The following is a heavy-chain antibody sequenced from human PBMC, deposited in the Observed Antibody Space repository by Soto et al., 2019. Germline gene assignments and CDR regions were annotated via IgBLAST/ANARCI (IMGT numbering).Heavy chain of an antibody. CDR2: ISNSGST. J-gene: IGHJ4*02. D-gene: IGHD1-1*01. CDR3: ARAGSGDEYDY. Sequence: PSETLSLTCTVSGGSIETFYWRWIRQPPGKGLEWIGYISNSGSTNYNPSLKSRVTISVDTSKNQFSLKLSSVTAADTAVYYCARAGSGDEYDYWGQGTLVTVSS. CDR1: GGSIETFY. V-gene: IGHV4-59*01.